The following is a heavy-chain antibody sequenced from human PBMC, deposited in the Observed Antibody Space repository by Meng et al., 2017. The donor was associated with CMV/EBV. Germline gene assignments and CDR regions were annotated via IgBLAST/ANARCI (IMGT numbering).Heavy chain of an antibody. J-gene: IGHJ6*02. Sequence: SETLSLTCTVSGGSVSSGSYYWSWIRQPPGKGLEWIGYIYYSGSTNYNPSLKSRVTISVDTSKNQFSPKRSSVTAADTAVYYCARESVVVPAAMIIKQPDYYYYGMDVWGQGTTVTVSS. D-gene: IGHD2-2*01. V-gene: IGHV4-61*01. CDR3: ARESVVVPAAMIIKQPDYYYYGMDV. CDR1: GGSVSSGSYY. CDR2: IYYSGST.